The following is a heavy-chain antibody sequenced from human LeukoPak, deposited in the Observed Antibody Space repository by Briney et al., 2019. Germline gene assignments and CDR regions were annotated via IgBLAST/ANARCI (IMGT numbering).Heavy chain of an antibody. J-gene: IGHJ5*02. Sequence: GQSLSLSCEGSGYTFTSQWIGWVRQMPGKRQEWMGMIYPDDSDTRYSPSFQGQVTMSADKSISTAYLQWSSLKASDSATYYCARRTYSNSNCFDPWGQGTLVTVSS. D-gene: IGHD4-11*01. CDR1: GYTFTSQW. V-gene: IGHV5-51*01. CDR3: ARRTYSNSNCFDP. CDR2: IYPDDSDT.